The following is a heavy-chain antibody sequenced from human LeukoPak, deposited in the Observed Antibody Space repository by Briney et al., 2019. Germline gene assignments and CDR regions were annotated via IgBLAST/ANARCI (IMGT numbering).Heavy chain of an antibody. CDR2: ISGSGDII. J-gene: IGHJ4*02. D-gene: IGHD6-13*01. Sequence: GGSLRLSCVASGFTFGKYWMSWVRQAPGKGLEWVSYISGSGDIIYYADSVKGRFTISRDNAKNSLYLQMDSLRAEDTAIYYCARDMTITGADDYWGQGTLVTVSS. CDR3: ARDMTITGADDY. CDR1: GFTFGKYW. V-gene: IGHV3-48*04.